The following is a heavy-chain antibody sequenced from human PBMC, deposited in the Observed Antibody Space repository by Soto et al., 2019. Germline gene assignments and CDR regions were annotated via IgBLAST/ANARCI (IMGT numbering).Heavy chain of an antibody. CDR2: IWYDGSNK. CDR1: GFTFSSYG. D-gene: IGHD1-7*01. J-gene: IGHJ6*02. V-gene: IGHV3-33*01. CDR3: ARELGELKVYYYYGMDV. Sequence: PGGSLRLSCAASGFTFSSYGMHWVRQAPCKGLEWVAVIWYDGSNKYYADSVRGRFTISRDNSKNTLYLQMNSLRAEDTAVYYWARELGELKVYYYYGMDVWGRGTTVTVSS.